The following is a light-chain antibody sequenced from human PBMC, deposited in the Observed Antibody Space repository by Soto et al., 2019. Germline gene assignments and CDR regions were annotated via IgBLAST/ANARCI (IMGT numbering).Light chain of an antibody. CDR2: DAS. CDR3: QQYDNLSLT. CDR1: QDISNY. Sequence: DIQMTQSPSSLSASVGDRVTITCQASQDISNYLNWYQQKPGKAPKLLIYDASNLETGVPSRFSGSGSGTDFTFTISSLQPEAIAPYYCQQYDNLSLTFGPGTKVDIK. J-gene: IGKJ3*01. V-gene: IGKV1-33*01.